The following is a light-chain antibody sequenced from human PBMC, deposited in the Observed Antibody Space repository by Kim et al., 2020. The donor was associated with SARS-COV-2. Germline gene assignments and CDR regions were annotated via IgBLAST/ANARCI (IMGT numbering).Light chain of an antibody. CDR3: QQRTNWPPFT. CDR1: QSVRNF. Sequence: FSPGETAPLSCRASQSVRNFLAWYQQKPGQAPRLLIYDASNRAPGIPARFSGSGSGTDFTLTISSLEPEDFAVYYCQQRTNWPPFTFGQGTKLEI. V-gene: IGKV3-11*01. CDR2: DAS. J-gene: IGKJ2*01.